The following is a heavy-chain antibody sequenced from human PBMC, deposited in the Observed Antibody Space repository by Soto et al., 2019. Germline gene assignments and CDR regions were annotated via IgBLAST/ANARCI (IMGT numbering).Heavy chain of an antibody. D-gene: IGHD2-2*01. CDR1: GGSLSGYY. Sequence: PSETLSLTCAVYGGSLSGYYWGWVRQPPREGLEWIGEINHSGSTNYNPSLKSRVTISVGTSKNQFSLKLSSVTAADTAVYYCARVLRYCSSTSCYGYGFDPWGQGTLVTVSS. J-gene: IGHJ5*02. CDR3: ARVLRYCSSTSCYGYGFDP. CDR2: INHSGST. V-gene: IGHV4-34*01.